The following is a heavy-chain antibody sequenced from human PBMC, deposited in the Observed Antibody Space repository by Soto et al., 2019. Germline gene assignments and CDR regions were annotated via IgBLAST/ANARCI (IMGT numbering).Heavy chain of an antibody. CDR3: ARVYDSLTSAWLDP. D-gene: IGHD3-9*01. CDR1: GFTLSDYY. CDR2: ISTNSRYT. J-gene: IGHJ5*02. V-gene: IGHV3-11*03. Sequence: GGSLRLSCAASGFTLSDYYMTWIRQDPGKGLEWISYISTNSRYTKYADSVKGRFTISRDDAKNSLYLQMNSLRVEDTAVYYCARVYDSLTSAWLDPWGQGTLVTVSS.